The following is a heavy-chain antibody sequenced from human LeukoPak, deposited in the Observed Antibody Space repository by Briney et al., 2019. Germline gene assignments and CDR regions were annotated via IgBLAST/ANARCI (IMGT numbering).Heavy chain of an antibody. CDR1: GGSISSSN. J-gene: IGHJ4*02. V-gene: IGHV3-48*01. Sequence: PSETLSLTCAVSGGSISSSNWWSWVRQPPGKGLEWVSYISSSSSTIYYADSVKGRFTISRDNAKNSLYLQMNSLRAEDTAVYYCARDGYESWGQGTLVTVSS. CDR2: ISSSSSTI. CDR3: ARDGYES. D-gene: IGHD5-12*01.